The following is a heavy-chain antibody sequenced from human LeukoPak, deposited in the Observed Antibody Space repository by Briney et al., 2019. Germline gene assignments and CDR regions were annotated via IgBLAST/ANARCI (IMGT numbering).Heavy chain of an antibody. D-gene: IGHD2-8*01. Sequence: GGSLRLSCAASGFTFSNYWMHWVRQAPGKGLVWVSRINSDGSSTSYADSVKGRFTISRDNAKNTLYLQMNSLRAEDTAVYYCARDPYCTNGVCYNFDYWGQGTLVTVSS. CDR1: GFTFSNYW. CDR3: ARDPYCTNGVCYNFDY. V-gene: IGHV3-74*01. J-gene: IGHJ4*02. CDR2: INSDGSST.